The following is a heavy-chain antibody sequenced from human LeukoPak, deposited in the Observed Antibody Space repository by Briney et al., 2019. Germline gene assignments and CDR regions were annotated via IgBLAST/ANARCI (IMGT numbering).Heavy chain of an antibody. D-gene: IGHD3-22*01. CDR2: FSGSGGNT. V-gene: IGHV3-23*01. CDR1: GFTFSSYA. CDR3: ANGVHSSGYYYSRY. Sequence: PGGSLRLSCAASGFTFSSYAMSWVRQAPGKGLEWVSAFSGSGGNTYYADSVKGRFTISRDNSKNTLYLQMNSLRAEDTAVYYCANGVHSSGYYYSRYWGQGTLVTVSS. J-gene: IGHJ4*02.